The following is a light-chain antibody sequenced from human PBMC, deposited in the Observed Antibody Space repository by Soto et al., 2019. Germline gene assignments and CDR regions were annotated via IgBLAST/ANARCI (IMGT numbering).Light chain of an antibody. J-gene: IGLJ3*02. Sequence: QSVLTQAPSASGTPGQRVTLSCSGSSSNIGSHTVDWYQQVPGTAPKLLIYGQNERPSGVPDRFSGSKSGTSASLAISGHQSEDEADYYCAAWDDSLNGWGFGGGTKVTVL. CDR2: GQN. V-gene: IGLV1-44*01. CDR3: AAWDDSLNGWG. CDR1: SSNIGSHT.